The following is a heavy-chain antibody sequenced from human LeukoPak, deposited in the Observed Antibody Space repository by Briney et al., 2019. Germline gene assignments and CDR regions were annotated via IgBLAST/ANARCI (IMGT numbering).Heavy chain of an antibody. D-gene: IGHD2-15*01. CDR1: GFTFSIYW. CDR3: ARYCSIGSCFDY. V-gene: IGHV3-7*04. Sequence: GGPLRLSCAASGFTFSIYWMSWVRQAPGKGLEWVANINQDGSEEYYVDSSKGRFTISRDNAKNSLYLQMNSLRADDTAVYYCARYCSIGSCFDYWGQGTLVTVSS. CDR2: INQDGSEE. J-gene: IGHJ4*02.